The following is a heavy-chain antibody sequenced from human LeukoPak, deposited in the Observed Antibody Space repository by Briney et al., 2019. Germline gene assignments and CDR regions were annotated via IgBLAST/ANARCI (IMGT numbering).Heavy chain of an antibody. D-gene: IGHD2-2*01. CDR2: IYPGDSDT. V-gene: IGHV5-51*01. Sequence: GKSLKISCKGSGYSFTSYWIGWVRQMPGKGLEWMGIIYPGDSDTRYSPSFQGQVTISADKSISTAYLQWSSLKASDTAMYYCARHAYCSSTSCYPYYWGQGTLVTVSS. J-gene: IGHJ4*02. CDR3: ARHAYCSSTSCYPYY. CDR1: GYSFTSYW.